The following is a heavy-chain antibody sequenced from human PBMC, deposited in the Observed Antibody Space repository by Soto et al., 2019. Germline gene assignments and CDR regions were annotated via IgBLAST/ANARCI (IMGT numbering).Heavy chain of an antibody. D-gene: IGHD1-26*01. CDR1: GGSFSGYY. CDR3: ARRVGGGSPYYYYYYYMDG. CDR2: INHSGST. V-gene: IGHV4-34*01. Sequence: SETLSLTCAVYGGSFSGYYWSWIRQPPGKGLEWIGEINHSGSTNYNPSLKSRVTISVDTSKNQFSLKLSSVTAADTAVYYCARRVGGGSPYYYYYYYMDGWGKGTTVTVSS. J-gene: IGHJ6*03.